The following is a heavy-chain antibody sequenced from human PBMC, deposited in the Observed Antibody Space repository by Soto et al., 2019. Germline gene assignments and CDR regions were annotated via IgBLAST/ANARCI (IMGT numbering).Heavy chain of an antibody. J-gene: IGHJ4*02. CDR2: INTNTGNP. CDR1: GYSFTSYT. Sequence: QVQLVQSGSELKKPGASVKVSCKASGYSFTSYTMNWVRQAPGQGLEWMVWINTNTGNPTCAQGFTGRFVFSLDTSGSTAYLQICSLKAEDTAVYYCTTGGHYYDSSGYYGYWGQGTLVTVSS. V-gene: IGHV7-4-1*01. D-gene: IGHD3-22*01. CDR3: TTGGHYYDSSGYYGY.